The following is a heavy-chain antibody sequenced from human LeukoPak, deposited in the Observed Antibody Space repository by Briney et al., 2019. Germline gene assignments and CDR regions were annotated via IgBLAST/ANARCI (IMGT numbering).Heavy chain of an antibody. CDR3: ARVQGIGVVIRYYYMDV. Sequence: VXVSXKGSGGTFSXYAXSWVRQAPGQGXEWMGGIIPIFGTANYAQKFQGRVRITADESTRTDYMEVRSLRSEDTAVYYCARVQGIGVVIRYYYMDVWGKGTTVTVSS. CDR1: GGTFSXYA. D-gene: IGHD3-3*01. CDR2: IIPIFGTA. J-gene: IGHJ6*03. V-gene: IGHV1-69*01.